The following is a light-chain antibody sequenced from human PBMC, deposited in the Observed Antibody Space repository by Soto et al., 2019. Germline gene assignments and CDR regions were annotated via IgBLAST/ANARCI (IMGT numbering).Light chain of an antibody. CDR1: GADNGDYNY. V-gene: IGLV2-14*03. CDR3: SSYASLTTPV. J-gene: IGLJ2*01. Sequence: QSALTQPASVSGSPGQSVTISCTGTGADNGDYNYVSWYQQHPGKAPKLLISDVGSRPSGVSHRFSGSKSGNTASLTISGLQAEDEADYYCSSYASLTTPVFGGGTKLTVL. CDR2: DVG.